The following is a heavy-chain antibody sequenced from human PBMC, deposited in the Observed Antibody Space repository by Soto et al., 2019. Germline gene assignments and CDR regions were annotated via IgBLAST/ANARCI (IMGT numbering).Heavy chain of an antibody. D-gene: IGHD6-19*01. CDR2: ISAYNGNT. Sequence: ASVKVSLKASGYTFTSYGISWVRQAPGQGLEWMGWISAYNGNTNYAQKLQGRVTMTTDTYTSTAYMELRSLRSDDTAVYYCARDSSGWYHTGFAPWGQGTLVTVS. CDR1: GYTFTSYG. J-gene: IGHJ5*02. CDR3: ARDSSGWYHTGFAP. V-gene: IGHV1-18*01.